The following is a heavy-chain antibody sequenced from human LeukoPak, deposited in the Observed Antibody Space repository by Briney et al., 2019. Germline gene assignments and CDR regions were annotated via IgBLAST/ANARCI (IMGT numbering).Heavy chain of an antibody. D-gene: IGHD2-2*01. CDR2: MNPNSGNT. Sequence: GASVKVSCKASGYTFTSYDINRVRQATGQGLEWMGWMNPNSGNTGYAQKFQGRVTMTRNTSISTAYMELSSLRSEDTAVYYCARGGEWDIVVVPAATEWFQHWGQGTLVTVSS. CDR3: ARGGEWDIVVVPAATEWFQH. V-gene: IGHV1-8*01. J-gene: IGHJ1*01. CDR1: GYTFTSYD.